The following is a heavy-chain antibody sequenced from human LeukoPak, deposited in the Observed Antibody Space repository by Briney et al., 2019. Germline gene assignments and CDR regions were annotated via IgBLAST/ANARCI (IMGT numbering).Heavy chain of an antibody. CDR2: TRYEGSNK. CDR3: AKGPAMVRGTFDP. D-gene: IGHD3-10*01. J-gene: IGHJ5*02. CDR1: GFTLSTYD. V-gene: IGHV3-30*02. Sequence: GGSLRLSCAASGFTLSTYDMHWVRQAPGKGLEWVAFTRYEGSNKYYADSVKGRFTFSRDNSKNTLYLQMDSLRTEETAVYYCAKGPAMVRGTFDPWGQGTLVTVSS.